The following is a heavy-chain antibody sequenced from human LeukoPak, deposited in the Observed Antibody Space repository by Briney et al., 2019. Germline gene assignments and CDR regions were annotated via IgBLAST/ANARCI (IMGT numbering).Heavy chain of an antibody. CDR1: GGSISSSSYY. D-gene: IGHD3-3*01. V-gene: IGHV4-39*01. Sequence: SETLSLTCTVSGGSISSSSYYWGWIRHPPGKGLEWIGSIYYSGSTYYNPSLKSRVTISVDTSKNQFSLKLSSVTAADTAVYYCARRGPIFGATDYWGQGTLVTVSS. J-gene: IGHJ4*02. CDR3: ARRGPIFGATDY. CDR2: IYYSGST.